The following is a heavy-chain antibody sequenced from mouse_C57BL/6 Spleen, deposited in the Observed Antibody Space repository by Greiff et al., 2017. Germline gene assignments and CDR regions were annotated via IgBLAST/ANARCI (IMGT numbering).Heavy chain of an antibody. Sequence: VQLVESGAELVKPGASVKISCKASGYAFSSYWMNWVKQRPGKGLEWIGQIYPGDGDTNYNGKFKGKATLTADKSSSTAYMQLSSLTSEDSAVYFCARSDDYDVNYYAMDYWGQGTSVTVSS. J-gene: IGHJ4*01. V-gene: IGHV1-80*01. CDR2: IYPGDGDT. CDR3: ARSDDYDVNYYAMDY. D-gene: IGHD2-4*01. CDR1: GYAFSSYW.